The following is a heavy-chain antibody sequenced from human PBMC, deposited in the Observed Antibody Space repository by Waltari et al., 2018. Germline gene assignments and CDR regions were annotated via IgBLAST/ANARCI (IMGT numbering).Heavy chain of an antibody. D-gene: IGHD2-15*01. V-gene: IGHV3-53*01. J-gene: IGHJ4*02. CDR2: IYMGGNT. Sequence: EVQLVESGGNLIQPGGSLRLSCAASGFTVRTNFISWVRQAPGKGLEGVSSIYMGGNTYYAGSGKGRFTISRDNYKNTLYLQMNSLRAEDTAVYYCARRYCSGVSCNTLDNWGQGTLVTVSS. CDR1: GFTVRTNF. CDR3: ARRYCSGVSCNTLDN.